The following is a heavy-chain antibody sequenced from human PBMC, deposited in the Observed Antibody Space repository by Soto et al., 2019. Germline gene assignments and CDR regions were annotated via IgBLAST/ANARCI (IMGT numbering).Heavy chain of an antibody. V-gene: IGHV4-30-4*01. Sequence: PSETLSLTCTVSGGSISSGDYYWSWIRQPPGKGLEWIGYIYYSGSTYYNPSLKSRVTISVDTSKNQFSLKLSSVTAADTAVYYCARDRSYCSSTSCYNWSDPWGQGTLVTVSS. CDR1: GGSISSGDYY. CDR2: IYYSGST. D-gene: IGHD2-2*01. J-gene: IGHJ5*02. CDR3: ARDRSYCSSTSCYNWSDP.